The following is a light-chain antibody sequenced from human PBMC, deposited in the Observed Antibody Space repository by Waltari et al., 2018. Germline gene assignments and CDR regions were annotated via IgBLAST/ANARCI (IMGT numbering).Light chain of an antibody. V-gene: IGKV3-11*01. CDR2: DAS. CDR3: LERSNWPPT. Sequence: EIVLTQSPATLSLSPGDRATLSCRASQSVGRSLSWYQQKPGQPPRLLSYDASTRAAGVPARISGSGSAADFTLTIGSLEPEDFAVYFCLERSNWPPTFGGGTTVEI. J-gene: IGKJ4*01. CDR1: QSVGRS.